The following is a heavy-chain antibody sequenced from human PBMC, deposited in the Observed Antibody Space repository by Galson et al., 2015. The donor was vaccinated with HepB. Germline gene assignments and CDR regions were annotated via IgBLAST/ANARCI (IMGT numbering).Heavy chain of an antibody. CDR3: ARLLTVVPIRHYYYGMDV. J-gene: IGHJ6*02. Sequence: SVKVSCKASGYTFTGYYMHWVRQAPGQGLEWMGWINPNSGGTNYAQKFQGRVTMTRDTSISTAYMELSRLRSDDTAVYYCARLLTVVPIRHYYYGMDVWGQGTTVTVSS. CDR1: GYTFTGYY. V-gene: IGHV1-2*02. CDR2: INPNSGGT. D-gene: IGHD4-23*01.